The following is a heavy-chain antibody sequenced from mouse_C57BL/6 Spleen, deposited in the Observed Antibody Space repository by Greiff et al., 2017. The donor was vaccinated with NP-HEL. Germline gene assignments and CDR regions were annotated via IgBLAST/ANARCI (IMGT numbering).Heavy chain of an antibody. J-gene: IGHJ2*01. D-gene: IGHD3-1*01. CDR2: ISSGSSTI. Sequence: EVQVVESGGGLVKPGGSLKLSCAASGFTFSDYGMHWVRQAPEKGLEWVAYISSGSSTIYYADTVKGRFTISRDNAKNTLFLQMTSLRSEDTAMYYCARKWATGREYYFDYWGQGTTLTVSS. CDR3: ARKWATGREYYFDY. CDR1: GFTFSDYG. V-gene: IGHV5-17*01.